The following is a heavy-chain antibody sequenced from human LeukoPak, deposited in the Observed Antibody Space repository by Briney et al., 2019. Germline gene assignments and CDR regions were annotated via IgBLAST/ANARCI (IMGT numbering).Heavy chain of an antibody. CDR1: GCTFTSYA. CDR2: INAGNGNT. D-gene: IGHD1-26*01. V-gene: IGHV1-3*01. Sequence: ASVKVSCKASGCTFTSYAMHWVRQAPGQRLEWMGWINAGNGNTKYSQKFQGRVTITRDTSASTAYMELSSLRSEDTAVYYCARDSESRELLNFDYWGRGTLVTVSS. CDR3: ARDSESRELLNFDY. J-gene: IGHJ4*02.